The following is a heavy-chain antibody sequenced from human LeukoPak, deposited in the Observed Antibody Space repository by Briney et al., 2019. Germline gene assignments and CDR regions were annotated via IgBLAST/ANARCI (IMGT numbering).Heavy chain of an antibody. Sequence: PWGSLRLTCAVSGFNVSSNYLNWVCQAPGKGPEWVSVIYSGGSTYYADSVKGRFTISRDNSKNTLYLQMNSLRAEDTAVYHCARVDSRIAQFDYWGKVTLVNVSS. D-gene: IGHD6-13*01. J-gene: IGHJ4*01. CDR1: GFNVSSNY. CDR3: ARVDSRIAQFDY. V-gene: IGHV3-66*01. CDR2: IYSGGST.